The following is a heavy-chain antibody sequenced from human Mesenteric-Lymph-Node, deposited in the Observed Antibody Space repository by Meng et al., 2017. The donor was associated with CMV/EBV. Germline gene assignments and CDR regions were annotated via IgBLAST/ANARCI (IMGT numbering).Heavy chain of an antibody. D-gene: IGHD1-1*01. V-gene: IGHV1-2*06. CDR1: GYTFTDFY. CDR2: INPNTGDT. Sequence: QVQLVQSRAEVGKPGAAVMVPCKASGYTFTDFYIHWVRQAPGQGLEWMGRINPNTGDTIYEENFQGRVTMTRDTSINTAYMELSSLTSDDTAVYYCGRGQQTFDPWGQGTLVTVSS. CDR3: GRGQQTFDP. J-gene: IGHJ5*02.